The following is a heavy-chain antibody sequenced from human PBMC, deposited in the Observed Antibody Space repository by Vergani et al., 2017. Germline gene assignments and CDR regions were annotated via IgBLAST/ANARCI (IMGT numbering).Heavy chain of an antibody. V-gene: IGHV4-39*01. J-gene: IGHJ4*02. CDR2: IYYSGST. CDR3: ARHFSGEQQQVDY. CDR1: GGSISSSSYY. D-gene: IGHD6-13*01. Sequence: QLQLQESCPGLVKPSETLSLICTVSGGSISSSSYYWGWIRQPPGKGLEWIGSIYYSGSTYYNPSLKSRVTISVDTSKNQFSLKLSSVTAADTAVYYCARHFSGEQQQVDYWGQGTLVTVSS.